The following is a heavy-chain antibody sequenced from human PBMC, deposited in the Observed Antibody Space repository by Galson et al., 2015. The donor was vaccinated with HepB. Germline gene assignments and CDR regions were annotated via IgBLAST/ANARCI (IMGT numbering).Heavy chain of an antibody. CDR3: ATDFSYKLDY. CDR2: VRHDGAEK. D-gene: IGHD5-24*01. CDR1: GFTFSTYW. V-gene: IGHV3-7*01. Sequence: SLRLSCAASGFTFSTYWMAWVRQAPGQGLEWVANVRHDGAEKHYVDSVKGRFTISRDNAENSLYLQINSLRAEDTAVYYCATDFSYKLDYWGQETLVTVSS. J-gene: IGHJ4*02.